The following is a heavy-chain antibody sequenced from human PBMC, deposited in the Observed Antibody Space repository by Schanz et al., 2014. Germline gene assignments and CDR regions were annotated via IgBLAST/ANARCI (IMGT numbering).Heavy chain of an antibody. D-gene: IGHD3-9*01. V-gene: IGHV1-69*02. CDR3: ARVQDDILTGSEYYYGMDV. CDR1: GGTFSSDT. CDR2: IVPIAGIT. J-gene: IGHJ6*02. Sequence: QVQLVQSGAEVKKPGSPVKVSCKASGGTFSSDTFSWVRQAPGQGLEWMGRIVPIAGITNYAQRFQGRVTITADKSSDTAYMELRSLRSDDTAVYYCARVQDDILTGSEYYYGMDVWGQGTTVTVSS.